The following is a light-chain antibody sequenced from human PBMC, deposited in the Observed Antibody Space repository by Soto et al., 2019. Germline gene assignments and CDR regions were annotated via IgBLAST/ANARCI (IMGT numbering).Light chain of an antibody. CDR1: QSVSSNQ. CDR2: GAS. CDR3: QQYAISWT. Sequence: EIVLTQSPGTLSLSPGERATLSCRASQSVSSNQLAWYQQKPGQAPRLLMYGASSRATGIPDRFSGSGSGTEFTLTISRLGPEDFAVYYCQQYAISWTVGQGTKVEIK. V-gene: IGKV3-20*01. J-gene: IGKJ1*01.